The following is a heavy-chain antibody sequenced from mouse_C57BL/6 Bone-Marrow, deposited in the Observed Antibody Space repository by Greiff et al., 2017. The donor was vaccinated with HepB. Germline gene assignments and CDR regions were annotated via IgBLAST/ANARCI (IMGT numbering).Heavy chain of an antibody. Sequence: EVKVVESGGDLVKPGGSLKLSCAASGFTFSSYGMSWVRQTPDKRLEWVATISSGGSYTYYPDSVKGRFTISRDNAKNTLYLQMSSLKSEDTAMYYCALALRLPAWFAYWGQGTLVTVSA. CDR3: ALALRLPAWFAY. V-gene: IGHV5-6*01. J-gene: IGHJ3*01. D-gene: IGHD3-2*02. CDR1: GFTFSSYG. CDR2: ISSGGSYT.